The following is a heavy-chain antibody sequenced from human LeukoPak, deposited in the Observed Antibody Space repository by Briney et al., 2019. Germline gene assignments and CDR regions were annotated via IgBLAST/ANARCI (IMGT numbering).Heavy chain of an antibody. V-gene: IGHV4-39*07. J-gene: IGHJ4*02. CDR3: ASGMVATDY. Sequence: SETLSLTCTVSGGSISSSSYYWGWIRQPPGKGLEWIGSIYYSGSTYYNPSLKSRVTISVDTSKNQFSLKLSSATAADTAVYYCASGMVATDYWGQGTLVTVSS. CDR2: IYYSGST. CDR1: GGSISSSSYY. D-gene: IGHD5-12*01.